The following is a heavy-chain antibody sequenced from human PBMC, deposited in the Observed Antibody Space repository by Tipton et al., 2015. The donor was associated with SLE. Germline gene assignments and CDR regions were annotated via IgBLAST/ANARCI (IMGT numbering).Heavy chain of an antibody. CDR2: VYYSGST. V-gene: IGHV4-39*07. D-gene: IGHD3-10*01. CDR3: ARAAYYYGSGSYYNVGWFDP. J-gene: IGHJ5*02. Sequence: TLSLTCTVSGGSVSSNNYYWGWIRQPPGKGLEWIGDVYYSGSTNYNPSLKSRVTISVDTSKNQFSLKLNSVTAADTAVYYCARAAYYYGSGSYYNVGWFDPWGQGTLVTVSS. CDR1: GGSVSSNNYY.